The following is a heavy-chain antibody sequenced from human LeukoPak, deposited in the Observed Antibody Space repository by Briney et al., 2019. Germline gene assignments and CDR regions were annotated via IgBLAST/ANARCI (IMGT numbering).Heavy chain of an antibody. CDR1: GGSIRSGAYS. CDR2: IYYSGST. CDR3: ARDRVFEGAIGDY. V-gene: IGHV4-30-4*07. Sequence: PSETLSLTCTVSGGSIRSGAYSWSWIRQPPGKGLEWIGYIYYSGSTYYNPSLKTRVSISLDTSKNQISLKLSSVTAADTAVYYCARDRVFEGAIGDYWGQGTLVTVSS. D-gene: IGHD3-3*01. J-gene: IGHJ4*02.